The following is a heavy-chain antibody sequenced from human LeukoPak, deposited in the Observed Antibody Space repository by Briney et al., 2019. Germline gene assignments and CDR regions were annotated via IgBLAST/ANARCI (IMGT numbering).Heavy chain of an antibody. CDR2: IYYSGST. Sequence: PSETLSLTCTVSGGSISSHYWSWIRQPPGKGLEWIGYIYYSGSTNYNPSLKSRVTISVDTSKNQFSLKLSSVTAADTAVYYCARATFADYWGQGTLVTVSS. V-gene: IGHV4-59*11. CDR1: GGSISSHY. CDR3: ARATFADY. D-gene: IGHD2/OR15-2a*01. J-gene: IGHJ4*02.